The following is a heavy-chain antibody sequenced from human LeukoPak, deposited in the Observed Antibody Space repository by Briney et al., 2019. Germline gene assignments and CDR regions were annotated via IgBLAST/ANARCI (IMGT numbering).Heavy chain of an antibody. CDR2: INPNSGGT. CDR3: ARARIAVAGYFDY. CDR1: GYTFTGYY. Sequence: ASVKVSCKASGYTFTGYYMHWVRQAPGQGLEWMGWINPNSGGTNYAQKFQGSVTMTRDTSISTAYMELSRLRSDDTAVYYCARARIAVAGYFDYWGQGTLVTVSS. J-gene: IGHJ4*02. V-gene: IGHV1-2*02. D-gene: IGHD6-19*01.